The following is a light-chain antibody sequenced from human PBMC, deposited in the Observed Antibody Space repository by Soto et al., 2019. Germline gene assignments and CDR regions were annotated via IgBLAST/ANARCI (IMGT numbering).Light chain of an antibody. Sequence: DIQMTQSPSSLSASVGDRVTITCRASQDIANYLAWFQQKPGKAPKPLIYAASSLHSGVPSKFTGSGSGTDFTLTISSLQPEDFATYYCQQYISYPFTFGPGTKVEIK. CDR1: QDIANY. J-gene: IGKJ3*01. V-gene: IGKV1-16*02. CDR3: QQYISYPFT. CDR2: AAS.